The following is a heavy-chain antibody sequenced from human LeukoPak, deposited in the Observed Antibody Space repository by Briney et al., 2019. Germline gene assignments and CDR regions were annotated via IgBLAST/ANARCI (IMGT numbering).Heavy chain of an antibody. CDR2: ISGSGNT. D-gene: IGHD6-13*01. V-gene: IGHV3-23*01. Sequence: GGSLRLSCAASGFAFSYYAMSWVRQAPGKGLEWVSGISGSGNTHYTDSVKGRFTISRDNSKNTLYLQMNSLRVGDTAVYYCAKSFGYSRSWFDNWGQGTLVTVSS. J-gene: IGHJ4*02. CDR1: GFAFSYYA. CDR3: AKSFGYSRSWFDN.